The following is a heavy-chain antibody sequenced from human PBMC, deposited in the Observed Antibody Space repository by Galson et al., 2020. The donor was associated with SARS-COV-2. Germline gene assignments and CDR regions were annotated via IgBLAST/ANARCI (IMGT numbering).Heavy chain of an antibody. D-gene: IGHD1-7*01. CDR1: GFTFSDFP. J-gene: IGHJ3*02. CDR3: TREGPTLSGTTRAFDI. Sequence: GGSLRLSCAASGFTFSDFPMHGVRQAPGQGLDWVSFISHDGSDKFYADSVKGRFTISRDNSKNTVFLQMTSLRPEDTAIYYCTREGPTLSGTTRAFDIWGQGTMVTVS. CDR2: ISHDGSDK. V-gene: IGHV3-30*01.